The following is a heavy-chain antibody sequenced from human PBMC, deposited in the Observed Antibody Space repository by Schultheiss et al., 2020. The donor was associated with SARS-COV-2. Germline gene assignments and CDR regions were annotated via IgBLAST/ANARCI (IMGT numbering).Heavy chain of an antibody. Sequence: GGSLRLSCAASGFTFSSYSMNWVRQAPGKGLEYVSAISSNGGSTYYADSVKGRFTISRDNSKNTLYLQMNSLRAEDTAVYYCARELEPYCSGGSCSDRWFDPWGQGTTVTVSS. CDR2: ISSNGGST. CDR1: GFTFSSYS. V-gene: IGHV3-64*04. J-gene: IGHJ5*01. CDR3: ARELEPYCSGGSCSDRWFDP. D-gene: IGHD2-15*01.